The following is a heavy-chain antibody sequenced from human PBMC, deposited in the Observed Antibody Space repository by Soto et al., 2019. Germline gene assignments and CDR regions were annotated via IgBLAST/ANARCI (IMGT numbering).Heavy chain of an antibody. CDR3: AVYRASSAY. D-gene: IGHD6-19*01. CDR2: TRNKANSYTT. Sequence: GGSLRLSCAASGFTFSDHYMDWVRQAPGKGLEWVSRTRNKANSYTTEYAASVKGRFTISRDDSKNSLYLQMNSLKTEDTAVYYCAVYRASSAYWGQGTLVTVSS. CDR1: GFTFSDHY. V-gene: IGHV3-72*01. J-gene: IGHJ4*02.